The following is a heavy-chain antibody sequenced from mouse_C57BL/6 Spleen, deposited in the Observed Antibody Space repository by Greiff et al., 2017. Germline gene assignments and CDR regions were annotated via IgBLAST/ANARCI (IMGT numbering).Heavy chain of an antibody. D-gene: IGHD1-1*01. CDR3: YDGRCYFDE. V-gene: IGHV1-64*01. Sequence: QVQLQQPGAELVKPGASVKLSCKASGYTFTSYWMHWVKQRPGQGLEWIGMIHPKSGSTNYNEKFKSKATLTVDKSSSTASIQLSSLTSEDAEVYYCYDGRCYFDEWGQGTTLTVS. CDR1: GYTFTSYW. J-gene: IGHJ2*01. CDR2: IHPKSGST.